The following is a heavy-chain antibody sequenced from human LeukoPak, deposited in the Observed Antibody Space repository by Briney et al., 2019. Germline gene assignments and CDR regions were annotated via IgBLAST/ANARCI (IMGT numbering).Heavy chain of an antibody. D-gene: IGHD3-9*01. CDR1: GFTFSNYA. J-gene: IGHJ3*01. CDR2: FSGSDSST. V-gene: IGHV3-23*01. CDR3: ARVIVTGYCDAFDV. Sequence: GGSLRLSCAASGFTFSNYAMSWVRQAPGKGLEWVSGFSGSDSSTYYADSVKGRFTISRDNSKNTLYLQMNSLRAEDTAVYYCARVIVTGYCDAFDVWGQGTMVTVSS.